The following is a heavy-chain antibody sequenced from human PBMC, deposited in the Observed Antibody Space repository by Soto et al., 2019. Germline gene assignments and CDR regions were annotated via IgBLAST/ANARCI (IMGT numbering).Heavy chain of an antibody. D-gene: IGHD3-3*01. V-gene: IGHV4-4*07. CDR1: GGSISSYY. Sequence: QVQLQESGPGLVKPSEALSLTCTVSGGSISSYYWSWIRQPAGKGLEWIGRIYTSGSTNYNPSLKSRVTMSVDTSKNQFSLKLSSVTAADTAVYYCAGGGVVTGYYYGMDVWGQGTTVTVSS. CDR2: IYTSGST. CDR3: AGGGVVTGYYYGMDV. J-gene: IGHJ6*02.